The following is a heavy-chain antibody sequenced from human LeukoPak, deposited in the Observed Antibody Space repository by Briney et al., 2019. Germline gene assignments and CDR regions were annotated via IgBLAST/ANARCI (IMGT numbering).Heavy chain of an antibody. D-gene: IGHD1-26*01. V-gene: IGHV4-34*01. CDR2: INHSGST. CDR1: GESFSGYY. Sequence: SETLSLTCAVYGESFSGYYWSWIRQPPGKGLEWIGEINHSGSTNYNPSLKSRVTMLVDTSKNQFSLKLSSVTAADTAVYYCARGDRAVDAFDIWGQGTMVTVSS. J-gene: IGHJ3*02. CDR3: ARGDRAVDAFDI.